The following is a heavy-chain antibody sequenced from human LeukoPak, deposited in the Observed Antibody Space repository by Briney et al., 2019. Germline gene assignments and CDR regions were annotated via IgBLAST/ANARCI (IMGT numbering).Heavy chain of an antibody. Sequence: SGTLSLTCAVYGGSFSGYYWSWIRQPPGKGLEWIGEINHSGSTNYNPSLKSRVTISVDTSKNQFSLKLSSVTAADTAVYYCARAHYYDSSADFDYWGQGTLVTVSS. CDR3: ARAHYYDSSADFDY. V-gene: IGHV4-34*01. CDR1: GGSFSGYY. CDR2: INHSGST. D-gene: IGHD3-22*01. J-gene: IGHJ4*02.